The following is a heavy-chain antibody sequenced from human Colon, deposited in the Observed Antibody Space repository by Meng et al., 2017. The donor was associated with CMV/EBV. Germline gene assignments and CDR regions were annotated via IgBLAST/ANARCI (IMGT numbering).Heavy chain of an antibody. V-gene: IGHV3-23*01. CDR3: TRGYSRVAIYAFDI. CDR2: INDSGGRT. D-gene: IGHD4-11*01. J-gene: IGHJ3*02. CDR1: GFSFSNFA. Sequence: GGSLRLSCAASGFSFSNFAMGWVRQAPGKGLEWVSTINDSGGRTHYADSVKGRFTISRDNSRNTLYLQMDSLRAEDTAVYYCTRGYSRVAIYAFDIWGQGTMVTVSS.